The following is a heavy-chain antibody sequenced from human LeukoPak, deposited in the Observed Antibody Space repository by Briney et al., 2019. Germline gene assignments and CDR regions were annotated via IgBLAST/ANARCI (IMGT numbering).Heavy chain of an antibody. CDR1: GGSFSGYY. Sequence: PSETLSLTCAVYGGSFSGYYWSWIRQPPGKGLEWIGEINHSGSTNYNPSLKSRVTISVDTSKNQFSLKLSSVTAAGTAVYYCARHTSYNGYDRYFDLWGRGTLVTVSS. CDR3: ARHTSYNGYDRYFDL. V-gene: IGHV4-34*01. J-gene: IGHJ2*01. D-gene: IGHD5-12*01. CDR2: INHSGST.